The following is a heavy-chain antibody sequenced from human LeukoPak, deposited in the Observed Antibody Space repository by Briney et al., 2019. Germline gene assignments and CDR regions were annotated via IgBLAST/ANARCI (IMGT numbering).Heavy chain of an antibody. CDR2: IFGSGGSA. CDR3: GKTTTGYSSGRYPSWPVDY. CDR1: GFTFNNYA. D-gene: IGHD6-19*01. J-gene: IGHJ4*02. V-gene: IGHV3-23*01. Sequence: PGGSLRLSCVASGFTFNNYAMYWVRQAPGKGLEWVSGIFGSGGSAHYADSVKGRFTISRDNSKNTVYLQINSLRVEDTAVYYCGKTTTGYSSGRYPSWPVDYWGQGSLVTVSS.